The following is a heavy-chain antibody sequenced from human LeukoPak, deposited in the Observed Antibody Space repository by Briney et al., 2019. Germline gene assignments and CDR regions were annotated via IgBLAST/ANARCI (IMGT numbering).Heavy chain of an antibody. CDR1: GGSISIYY. J-gene: IGHJ4*02. V-gene: IGHV4-59*01. CDR2: IYYSGST. D-gene: IGHD3-22*01. Sequence: PSETLSLTCTVSGGSISIYYWSWIRQPPGKGLEWIGYIYYSGSTNYNPSLKSRVTISVDTSKNQFSLKLSSVTAADTAVYYCAREDYYDSGSNDYWGQGTLVTVSS. CDR3: AREDYYDSGSNDY.